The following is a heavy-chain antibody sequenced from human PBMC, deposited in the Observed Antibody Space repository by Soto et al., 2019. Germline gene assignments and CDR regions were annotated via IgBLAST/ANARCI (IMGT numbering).Heavy chain of an antibody. CDR3: AREGNLGRWLQPLDF. CDR1: GYTFTTYA. Sequence: ASVKVSCKASGYTFTTYAVHWVRQAPGQGLEWMGWINPDNGNTKYSQKFQGRVTITRDTSASTAYMELSSLRSADTAKYFCAREGNLGRWLQPLDFWGQGTLVTVSS. D-gene: IGHD5-12*01. J-gene: IGHJ4*02. V-gene: IGHV1-3*01. CDR2: INPDNGNT.